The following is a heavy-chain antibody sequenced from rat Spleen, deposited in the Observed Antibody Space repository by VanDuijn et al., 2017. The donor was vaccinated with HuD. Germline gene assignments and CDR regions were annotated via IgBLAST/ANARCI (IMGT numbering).Heavy chain of an antibody. CDR3: TRDWVYPFTY. V-gene: IGHV5-19*01. CDR2: ISPIGGST. J-gene: IGHJ3*01. D-gene: IGHD1-9*01. Sequence: EVQLVESGGGLVQPGRSLKLSCAASGFTFSNYGMHWIRQAPTKGLEWVASISPIGGSTYYRDSVKGRFTISRVNAKSTLYLQMNSLRSEDTATYYCTRDWVYPFTYWGQGTLVTVSS. CDR1: GFTFSNYG.